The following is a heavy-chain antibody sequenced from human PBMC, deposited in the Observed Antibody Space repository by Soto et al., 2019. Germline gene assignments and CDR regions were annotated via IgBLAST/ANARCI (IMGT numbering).Heavy chain of an antibody. V-gene: IGHV4-39*01. Sequence: SETLSLTCTVSGVSISSSSYYWGWIRQPPGKGLEWIGSIYYSGSTYYNPSLKSRVTISADTSKNQFSLKLSSVTAADTAVYYCARGYSYGYFDYWGQGTLVTVSS. CDR1: GVSISSSSYY. CDR3: ARGYSYGYFDY. D-gene: IGHD5-18*01. CDR2: IYYSGST. J-gene: IGHJ4*02.